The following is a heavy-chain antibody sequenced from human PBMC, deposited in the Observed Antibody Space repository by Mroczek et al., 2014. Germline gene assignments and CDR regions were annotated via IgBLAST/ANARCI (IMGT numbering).Heavy chain of an antibody. CDR2: IYSSSSST. Sequence: QVQLQESGGGLVQPGGSLRLSCAASGFNISSYYIHWVRQAPGKGLEWVASIYSSSSSTYYADSVKGRFTISADTSKNTAYLQMNSLRAEDTAVYYCARGPVFGPYAAMDYWGQGTLVTVSS. CDR3: ARGPVFGPYAAMDY. V-gene: IGHV3-NL1*01. D-gene: IGHD2-2*01. CDR1: GFNISSYY. J-gene: IGHJ4*01.